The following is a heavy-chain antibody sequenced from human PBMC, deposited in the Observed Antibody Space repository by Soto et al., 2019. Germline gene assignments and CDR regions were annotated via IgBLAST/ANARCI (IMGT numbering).Heavy chain of an antibody. Sequence: PGGSLRLSCAASGFTVSSNYMSWVRQAPGKGLEWVSVIYSGGSTYYADSVKGRFTISRDNSKNTLYLQMNSLRAEDTAVYYCARDPLDIAVEDYCGMDVWGQGTTVTVSS. CDR3: ARDPLDIAVEDYCGMDV. CDR1: GFTVSSNY. CDR2: IYSGGST. D-gene: IGHD6-19*01. V-gene: IGHV3-66*01. J-gene: IGHJ6*02.